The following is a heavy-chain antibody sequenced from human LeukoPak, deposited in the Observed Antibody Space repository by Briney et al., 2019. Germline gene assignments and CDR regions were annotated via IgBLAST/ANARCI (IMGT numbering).Heavy chain of an antibody. CDR3: AKGRYCSSTGCHYFFDN. V-gene: IGHV3-23*01. Sequence: GGSLRLSCTASGFTFSSHAMSWVRQAPGKGLDWFSAISGSGDSTYHADSVKGRFNISRDNSKNTLYLQMNSLRAEDTAVYYCAKGRYCSSTGCHYFFDNWGQGTLVTVSS. D-gene: IGHD2-2*01. CDR1: GFTFSSHA. CDR2: ISGSGDST. J-gene: IGHJ4*02.